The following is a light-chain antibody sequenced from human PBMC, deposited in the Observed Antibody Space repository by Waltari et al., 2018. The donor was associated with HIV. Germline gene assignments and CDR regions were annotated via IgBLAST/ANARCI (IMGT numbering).Light chain of an antibody. Sequence: QSVVTQPPSVSGTPGQTVTISCSGSTSNIGTKTVNWYQHLPGTAPKRLIYGNYQRPSGVPDRFPASKSGTSASLAISGLQSEDEADYYCASWDASLNGWVFGGGTKLTVL. CDR1: TSNIGTKT. CDR3: ASWDASLNGWV. V-gene: IGLV1-44*01. CDR2: GNY. J-gene: IGLJ3*02.